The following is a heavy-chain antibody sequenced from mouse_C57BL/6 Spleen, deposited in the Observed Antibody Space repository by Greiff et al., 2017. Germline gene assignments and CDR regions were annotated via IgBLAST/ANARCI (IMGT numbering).Heavy chain of an antibody. V-gene: IGHV2-3*01. D-gene: IGHD3-3*01. J-gene: IGHJ1*03. CDR1: GFSLTSYG. Sequence: VQRVESGPGLVAPSQSLSITCTVSGFSLTSYGVSWVRQPPGKGLEWLGVIWGSGSTNYHSALISSLSISKDNSKSQVFLKLNSLQTDDTATYCCDKRDNGEGWFDVWGTGTTVTVSS. CDR2: IWGSGST. CDR3: DKRDNGEGWFDV.